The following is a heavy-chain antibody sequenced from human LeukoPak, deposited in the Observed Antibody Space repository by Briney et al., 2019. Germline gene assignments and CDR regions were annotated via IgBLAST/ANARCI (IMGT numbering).Heavy chain of an antibody. D-gene: IGHD1-26*01. CDR1: GGSISSYY. CDR3: ARGSGSYYMAVGYWFDP. V-gene: IGHV4-4*07. Sequence: SETLSLTCTVSGGSISSYYWSWIRQPAGKGLEWIGRIYTSGSTNYNASLKSRVSMSVDTSKNQFSLKLSSVTAADTAVYYCARGSGSYYMAVGYWFDPWGQGTLVTVSS. J-gene: IGHJ5*02. CDR2: IYTSGST.